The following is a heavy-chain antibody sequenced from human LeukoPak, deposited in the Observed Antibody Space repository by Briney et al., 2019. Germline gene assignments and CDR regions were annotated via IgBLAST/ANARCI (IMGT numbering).Heavy chain of an antibody. Sequence: PSETLSLTCAVYGGSFSGYYWSWIRQPSGKGLEWIGEVNHSGSTNYNPSLKSRVTISVDTSKNQFSLKLSSVTAADTAVYYCARENSNIPWGQGTLVTVS. D-gene: IGHD6-13*01. CDR2: VNHSGST. V-gene: IGHV4-34*01. J-gene: IGHJ5*02. CDR3: ARENSNIP. CDR1: GGSFSGYY.